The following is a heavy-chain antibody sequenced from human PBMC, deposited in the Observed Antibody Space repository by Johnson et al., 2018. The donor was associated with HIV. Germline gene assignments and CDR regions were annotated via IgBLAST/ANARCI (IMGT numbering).Heavy chain of an antibody. Sequence: QVQLVESGGGVVQPGGSLRLSCAASGFTFSSYGMHWVRQAPGKGLEWVAVISSDGSNNYYADSVKGRFTISRDNSKNTLYLQMKSLRDEETAVYYCARGGGCGGDCYSGYDAFDIWGQGTMVTVSS. CDR1: GFTFSSYG. CDR3: ARGGGCGGDCYSGYDAFDI. J-gene: IGHJ3*02. V-gene: IGHV3-30*19. CDR2: ISSDGSNN. D-gene: IGHD2-21*01.